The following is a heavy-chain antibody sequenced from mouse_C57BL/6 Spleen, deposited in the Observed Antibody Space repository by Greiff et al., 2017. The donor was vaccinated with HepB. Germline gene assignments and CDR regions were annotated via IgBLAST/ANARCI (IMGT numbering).Heavy chain of an antibody. Sequence: VQLKESGPELVKPGASVKMSCKASGYTFTDYNMHWVKQSHGKSLEWIGYINPNNGGTSYNQKFKGKATLTVNKSSSTAYMELRSLTSEDSAVYYCARLLRQMDYWGQGTTLTVSS. CDR1: GYTFTDYN. CDR3: ARLLRQMDY. CDR2: INPNNGGT. J-gene: IGHJ2*01. V-gene: IGHV1-22*01. D-gene: IGHD1-1*01.